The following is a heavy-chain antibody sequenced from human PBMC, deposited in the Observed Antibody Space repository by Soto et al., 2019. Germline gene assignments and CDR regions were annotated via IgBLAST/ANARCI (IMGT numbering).Heavy chain of an antibody. CDR3: ARKNYKSLDVDT. D-gene: IGHD2-2*03. V-gene: IGHV4-39*01. CDR2: IYYSGST. CDR1: AVLPISSSYY. Sequence: TLCVRCSGSAVLPISSSYYLFLIRQHTRKGLEWIGSIYYSGSTYYNPSLKSRVTISVDTSKNQFSLKLSSVTAADTAVYYWARKNYKSLDVDTRGKGTWVT. J-gene: IGHJ6*03.